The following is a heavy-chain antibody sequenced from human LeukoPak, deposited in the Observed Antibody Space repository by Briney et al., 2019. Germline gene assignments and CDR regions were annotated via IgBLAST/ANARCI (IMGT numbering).Heavy chain of an antibody. CDR1: GFTFSSYA. CDR3: ARELFVGSFDY. CDR2: ISYDGSNK. J-gene: IGHJ4*02. V-gene: IGHV3-30-3*01. Sequence: GGSLRLSCAASGFTFSSYAMHWVRQAPGKGLEWVAVISYDGSNKYYADSVKGRLTISRDNSKNTLYLQMNSLRAEDTAVYYCARELFVGSFDYWGQGTLVTVSS. D-gene: IGHD3-10*02.